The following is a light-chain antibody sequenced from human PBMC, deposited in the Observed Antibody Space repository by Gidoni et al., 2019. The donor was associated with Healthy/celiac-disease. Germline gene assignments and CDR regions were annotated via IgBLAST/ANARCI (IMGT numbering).Light chain of an antibody. V-gene: IGKV4-1*01. Sequence: DIVMTQSPDALAVSLGERATINCKSSQSVLYSSNNKNYLAWYQQKPGQQPKLLIYLASTRESGVPDRFSGSGSGTYFTLTISSLHAEDVAVYYCQQYYSTPLTFGGGTKVEIK. J-gene: IGKJ4*01. CDR3: QQYYSTPLT. CDR2: LAS. CDR1: QSVLYSSNNKNY.